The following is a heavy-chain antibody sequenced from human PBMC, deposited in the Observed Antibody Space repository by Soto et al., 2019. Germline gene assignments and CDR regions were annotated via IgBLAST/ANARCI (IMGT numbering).Heavy chain of an antibody. CDR3: ARDGSTVTTNYHYAMDV. CDR1: GFTFSTYH. J-gene: IGHJ6*02. Sequence: EVQLVESGGGLVQPGGSLILSCAASGFTFSTYHMNWVRQAPGKGLEWVSYIHSGGSRIYYADSVKGRFTISRDNAKNSPYLHMNSLRAEDTAVYYCARDGSTVTTNYHYAMDVWGQGTTVTVSS. D-gene: IGHD4-17*01. CDR2: IHSGGSRI. V-gene: IGHV3-48*03.